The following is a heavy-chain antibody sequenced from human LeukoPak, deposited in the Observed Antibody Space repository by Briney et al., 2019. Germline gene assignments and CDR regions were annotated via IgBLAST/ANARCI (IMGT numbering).Heavy chain of an antibody. J-gene: IGHJ5*02. CDR1: GYTFTNYD. CDR3: ARGYSSSWSNWFDP. V-gene: IGHV1-8*01. CDR2: MNPNSGDT. D-gene: IGHD6-13*01. Sequence: ASVKVSCKASGYTFTNYDVKWVRQATGQGLEWMGWMNPNSGDTGYAQKFQGRVTMTRDTSISTAYMELSSLTSEDTAVYYCARGYSSSWSNWFDPWGQGTLVTVSS.